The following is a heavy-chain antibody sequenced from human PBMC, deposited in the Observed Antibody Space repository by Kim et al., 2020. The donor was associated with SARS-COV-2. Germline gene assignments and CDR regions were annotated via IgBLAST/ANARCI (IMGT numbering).Heavy chain of an antibody. J-gene: IGHJ4*02. CDR2: ISGSGGST. V-gene: IGHV3-23*01. D-gene: IGHD3-22*01. CDR3: AILGGIVVVITRSSGVDY. CDR1: GFTFSSYA. Sequence: GGSLRLSCAASGFTFSSYAMSWVRQAPGKGLEWVSAISGSGGSTYYADSVKGRFTISRDNSKNTLYLQMNSLRAEDTAVYYCAILGGIVVVITRSSGVDYWGQGTLVTVSS.